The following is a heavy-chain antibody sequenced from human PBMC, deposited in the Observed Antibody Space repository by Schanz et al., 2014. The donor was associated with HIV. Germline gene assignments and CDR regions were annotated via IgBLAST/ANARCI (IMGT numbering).Heavy chain of an antibody. D-gene: IGHD5-18*01. J-gene: IGHJ6*02. CDR2: SRVKSDSYAT. CDR3: RGYRFYYGVDF. CDR1: GFTFTSYA. Sequence: EVQLVESGGGLVERGGSLSLACVVSGFTFTSYAMNWVRQAPGKGLGWVARSRVKSDSYATDYAASVTGRFTISRDDSKNSVYLQMNSLNIEDTAVYYCRGYRFYYGVDFWGQGTTVTVS. V-gene: IGHV3-72*01.